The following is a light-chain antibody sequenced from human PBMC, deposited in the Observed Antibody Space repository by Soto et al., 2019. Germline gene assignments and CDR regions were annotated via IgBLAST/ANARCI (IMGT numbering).Light chain of an antibody. CDR1: GSDVGGYDH. J-gene: IGLJ7*01. V-gene: IGLV2-8*01. CDR2: EVD. CDR3: SSYAGRNYAV. Sequence: QSVLTQPPSASGSPGQSVSISCTGTGSDVGGYDHVSWYQQRPDKAPKLIIYEVDKRPSGVPDRFSGSKSGNSAYLTVSGLQTEDEADYYCSSYAGRNYAVFGRGTQLTVL.